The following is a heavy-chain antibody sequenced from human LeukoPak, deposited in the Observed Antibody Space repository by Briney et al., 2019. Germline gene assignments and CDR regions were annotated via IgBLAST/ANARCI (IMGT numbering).Heavy chain of an antibody. J-gene: IGHJ6*02. V-gene: IGHV4-4*07. CDR3: ASTSAGNSGMDV. Sequence: SETLSLTCAVSGGSISSYYWSWIRRPAGKGLEWIGRIYTSGNANYNPSLKSRVTMSVDTSKNQLSLKVTSVTAADTAVYYCASTSAGNSGMDVWGQGTTVTVSS. D-gene: IGHD2-2*01. CDR2: IYTSGNA. CDR1: GGSISSYY.